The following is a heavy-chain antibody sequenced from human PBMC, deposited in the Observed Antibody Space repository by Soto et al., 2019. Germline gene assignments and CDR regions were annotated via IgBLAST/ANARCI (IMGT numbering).Heavy chain of an antibody. V-gene: IGHV3-30*18. CDR1: GFTFSSYG. Sequence: GGSLRLSCAASGFTFSSYGMHWVRQAPGKGLEWVAGISYDGSNKYYADSVKGRFTISRDNSKNTLYLQMNSLRAEDTAVYYCAKAGYCTNGVCYYLDYWGQGTLVTVSS. CDR2: ISYDGSNK. J-gene: IGHJ4*02. CDR3: AKAGYCTNGVCYYLDY. D-gene: IGHD2-8*01.